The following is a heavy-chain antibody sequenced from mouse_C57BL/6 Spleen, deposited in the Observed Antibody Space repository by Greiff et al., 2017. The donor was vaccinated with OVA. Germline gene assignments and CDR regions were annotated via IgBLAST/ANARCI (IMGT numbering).Heavy chain of an antibody. CDR2: IWTGGGT. J-gene: IGHJ4*01. Sequence: VKLVESGPGLVAPSQSLSITCTVSGFSLTSYAISWVRQPPGKGLEWLGVIWTGGGTNYNSALKSRLSISKDNSKSQVFLKMNSLQTDDTARYYCATYDYDGVGRYYYAMDYWGQGTSVTVSS. CDR3: ATYDYDGVGRYYYAMDY. V-gene: IGHV2-9-1*01. D-gene: IGHD2-4*01. CDR1: GFSLTSYA.